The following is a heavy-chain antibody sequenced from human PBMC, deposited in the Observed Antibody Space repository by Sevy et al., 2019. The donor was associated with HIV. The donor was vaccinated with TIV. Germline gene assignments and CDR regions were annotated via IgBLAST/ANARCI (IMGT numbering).Heavy chain of an antibody. V-gene: IGHV3-48*01. J-gene: IGHJ6*02. CDR2: ISTRSSAI. D-gene: IGHD6-13*01. CDR1: GFTFCSFS. CDR3: ARESASGTPGGVYYYYNNMDV. Sequence: GGSLRLSCAASGFTFCSFSMNWVRQAPGKGPEWISYISTRSSAIYYADSMKGRFTISRDNSKNSLYLQMNSLRAEDTAVYYCARESASGTPGGVYYYYNNMDVWGQGTTVTVSS.